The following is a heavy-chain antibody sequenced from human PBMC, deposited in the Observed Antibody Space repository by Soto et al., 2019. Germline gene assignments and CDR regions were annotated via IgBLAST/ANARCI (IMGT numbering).Heavy chain of an antibody. CDR1: GYTFHTYG. D-gene: IGHD6-6*01. Sequence: QVKLVQSGAEVKKPGASVKVSCKASGYTFHTYGISWVRQAPGQGLEWMGWISTYNGNTDYVQKFQDRVTMTTDPSTRTAYMELRSLRSDDTAVYYCARKSSSSSWFDPWGQGTLVTVSS. CDR3: ARKSSSSSWFDP. V-gene: IGHV1-18*01. J-gene: IGHJ5*02. CDR2: ISTYNGNT.